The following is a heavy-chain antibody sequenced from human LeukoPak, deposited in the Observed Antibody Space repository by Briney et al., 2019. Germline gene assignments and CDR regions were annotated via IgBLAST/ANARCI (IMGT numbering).Heavy chain of an antibody. J-gene: IGHJ3*02. CDR3: ARLGGTGSFDI. CDR2: IYYSGST. V-gene: IGHV4-59*08. Sequence: KPSETLSLTCTVSGDSISTYYWSWIRQPPGKGLERIGYIYYSGSTNYGPSLKSRVTISVDTSKNQFSLRLSSVTAADTAVYYCARLGGTGSFDIWGQGTMVTVSS. D-gene: IGHD2-8*02. CDR1: GDSISTYY.